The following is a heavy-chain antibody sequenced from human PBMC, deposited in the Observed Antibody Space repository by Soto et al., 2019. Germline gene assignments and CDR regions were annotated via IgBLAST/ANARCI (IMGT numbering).Heavy chain of an antibody. CDR1: GFTFSNYA. CDR2: ISGSGGST. Sequence: GGSLRLSCAASGFTFSNYAMSWVRQAPGKGLEWVSVISGSGGSTYYADSVKGRFTISRDNSKNTLYLQMNSLRAEDTAVYYWAKGGFCSSTSCPYLVYMDVWGKGTTVTVSS. D-gene: IGHD2-2*01. CDR3: AKGGFCSSTSCPYLVYMDV. V-gene: IGHV3-23*01. J-gene: IGHJ6*03.